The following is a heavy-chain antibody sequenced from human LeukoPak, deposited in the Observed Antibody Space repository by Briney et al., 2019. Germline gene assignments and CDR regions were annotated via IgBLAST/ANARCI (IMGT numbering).Heavy chain of an antibody. J-gene: IGHJ5*02. CDR3: ARDLSYRNWFDP. Sequence: GASVKVSCKASGYTFTGYYMHWVRQAPGQGLEWMGWINPNSGGTNYAQKFQGRATMTRDTSISTAYMELSRLRSDDTAVYYCARDLSYRNWFDPWGQGTLVTVSS. CDR2: INPNSGGT. CDR1: GYTFTGYY. V-gene: IGHV1-2*02.